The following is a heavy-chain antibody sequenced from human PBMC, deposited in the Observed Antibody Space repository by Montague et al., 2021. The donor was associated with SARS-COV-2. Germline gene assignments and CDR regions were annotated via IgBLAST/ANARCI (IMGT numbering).Heavy chain of an antibody. CDR2: IHYIGNT. V-gene: IGHV4-39*01. D-gene: IGHD2-21*02. Sequence: SETLSLTCNVSGASRRSSDYYWAWIRQPPGKGRELIGSIHYIGNTYYNTSLESRVTISVDTSENQFSLKLRSVIAADTAVHYCARLLPDGTVVATDIPFDSWGQGTLVTGSS. CDR3: ARLLPDGTVVATDIPFDS. CDR1: GASRRSSDYY. J-gene: IGHJ4*02.